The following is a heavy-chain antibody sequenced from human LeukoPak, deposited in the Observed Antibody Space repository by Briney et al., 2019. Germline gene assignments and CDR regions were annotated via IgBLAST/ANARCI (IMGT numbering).Heavy chain of an antibody. CDR1: GFTFSSYS. CDR3: ARIQYSGSYYYDY. CDR2: ISSSSSTI. D-gene: IGHD1-26*01. Sequence: PGGSLRLSCAASGFTFSSYSMNWVRQAPGKGLEWVSYISSSSSTIYYADSVKGRFTISRDNAKNSLYLQMNSLRAEDTAVYYCARIQYSGSYYYDYWGQGTLVTVSS. V-gene: IGHV3-48*04. J-gene: IGHJ4*02.